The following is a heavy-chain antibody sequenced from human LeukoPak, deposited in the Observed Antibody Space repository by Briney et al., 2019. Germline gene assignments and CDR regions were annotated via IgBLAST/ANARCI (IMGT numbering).Heavy chain of an antibody. CDR2: IYSGGST. J-gene: IGHJ4*02. V-gene: IGHV3-53*01. D-gene: IGHD3-22*01. CDR3: ARGTYYDSSGASWGY. Sequence: GGSLRLSCAASGFTVSSNYMSWVRQAPGKGLEWVSVIYSGGSTYYADSVKGRLTISRDNSKNTLYLQMNSLRAEDTAVYYCARGTYYDSSGASWGYWGQGTLVTVSS. CDR1: GFTVSSNY.